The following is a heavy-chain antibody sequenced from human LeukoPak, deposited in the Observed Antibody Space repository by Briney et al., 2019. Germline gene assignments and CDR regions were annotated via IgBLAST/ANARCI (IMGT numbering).Heavy chain of an antibody. CDR1: GYSFTNYW. CDR3: ARRGYCSGSSCPHFDY. D-gene: IGHD2-15*01. CDR2: IYPGDSDT. V-gene: IGHV5-51*01. J-gene: IGHJ4*02. Sequence: GESLKISCKGSGYSFTNYWIGWVRQMPGKDLEWMGIIYPGDSDTRYSPSFQGQVTISADKSISTAYLQWSSLRASDTAIYYCARRGYCSGSSCPHFDYWGQGTLVTVSS.